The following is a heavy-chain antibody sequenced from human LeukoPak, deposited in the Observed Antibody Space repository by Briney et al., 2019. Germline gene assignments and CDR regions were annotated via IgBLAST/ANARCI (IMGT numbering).Heavy chain of an antibody. Sequence: GASVKVSCKASGDTFSSYAISWVRQAPGQGLEWMGGIIPIFGTANYAQKLQGRVTMTTDTSTSTAYMELRSLRSDDTAVYYCASVVVVTGGDAFDIWGQGTMVTVSS. D-gene: IGHD2-21*02. CDR2: IIPIFGTA. V-gene: IGHV1-69*05. CDR1: GDTFSSYA. CDR3: ASVVVVTGGDAFDI. J-gene: IGHJ3*02.